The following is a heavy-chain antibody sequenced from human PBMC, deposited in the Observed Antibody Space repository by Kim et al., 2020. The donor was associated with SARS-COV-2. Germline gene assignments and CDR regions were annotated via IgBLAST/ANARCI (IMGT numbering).Heavy chain of an antibody. V-gene: IGHV3-23*01. J-gene: IGHJ5*02. CDR1: GFTFSSYA. CDR2: ISGSGGST. CDR3: ATIRGTGTIFGVVIRAQYNWFDP. Sequence: GGSLRLSCAASGFTFSSYAMSWVRQAPGKGLEWVSAISGSGGSTYYADPVKGRFAISRDNSKNTLYLQMNSLRAEDTAVYYCATIRGTGTIFGVVIRAQYNWFDPWGQGTLVTVSS. D-gene: IGHD3-3*01.